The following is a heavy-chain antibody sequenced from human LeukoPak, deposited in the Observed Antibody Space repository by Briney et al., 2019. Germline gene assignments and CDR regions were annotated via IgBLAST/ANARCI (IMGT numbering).Heavy chain of an antibody. CDR3: ATSLYRYCSGGRCYQD. D-gene: IGHD2-15*01. CDR1: GYTLTELS. Sequence: GASVKVSCKVSGYTLTELSMHWVRQAPGKGLEWMASFDPEDDETIYAQKFQGRVTMTEDTSTDTAYMEVSSLRSEDTALYHCATSLYRYCSGGRCYQDWGTGTLVTVSS. V-gene: IGHV1-24*01. J-gene: IGHJ4*02. CDR2: FDPEDDET.